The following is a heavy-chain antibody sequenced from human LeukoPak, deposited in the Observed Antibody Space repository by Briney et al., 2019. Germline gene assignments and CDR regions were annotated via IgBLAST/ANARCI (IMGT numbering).Heavy chain of an antibody. Sequence: GGSLRLSCAASGFTFSSYAMSWVRQAPGKGQEGVSAISGSSTGTYYADSVKGRFTISRDNSKNTLYLQMNSLRADDTAAYYCAKWELLEAFDIWGQGTMVTVSS. V-gene: IGHV3-23*01. D-gene: IGHD1-26*01. CDR3: AKWELLEAFDI. CDR1: GFTFSSYA. CDR2: ISGSSTGT. J-gene: IGHJ3*02.